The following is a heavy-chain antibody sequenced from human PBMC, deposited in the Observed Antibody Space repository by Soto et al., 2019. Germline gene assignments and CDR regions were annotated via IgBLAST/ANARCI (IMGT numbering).Heavy chain of an antibody. V-gene: IGHV4-59*06. D-gene: IGHD3-22*01. CDR2: IYYSGST. CDR1: GGSISSYY. CDR3: ATHYYDSSGYSDY. J-gene: IGHJ4*02. Sequence: SETLSLTCTVSGGSISSYYWSWIRQPPGKGLEWIGYIYYSGSTYYNPSLKSRVTISVDTSKNQFSLRLSSVTAADTAVYYCATHYYDSSGYSDYWGQGTLVTVSS.